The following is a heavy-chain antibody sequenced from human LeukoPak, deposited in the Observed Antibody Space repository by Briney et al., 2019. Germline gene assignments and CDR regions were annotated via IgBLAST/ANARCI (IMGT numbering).Heavy chain of an antibody. CDR3: ARLQGGWGSYYHTYSMDV. J-gene: IGHJ6*03. CDR1: GGSISSSSYY. V-gene: IGHV4-39*01. D-gene: IGHD3-10*01. Sequence: PSETLSLTCTVSGGSISSSSYYWGWIRQPPGKGLEWIGTIYYSGSTYSNPSLKSRVTISVDTSKNQFSLKLSSVTAADTAVYYWARLQGGWGSYYHTYSMDVWAKGTRVTVSS. CDR2: IYYSGST.